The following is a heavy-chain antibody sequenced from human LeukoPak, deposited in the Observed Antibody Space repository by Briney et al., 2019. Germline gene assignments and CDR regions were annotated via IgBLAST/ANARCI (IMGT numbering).Heavy chain of an antibody. CDR2: LSASGSST. D-gene: IGHD4-17*01. CDR3: AKGSLSGDYIPAIDSYFDH. J-gene: IGHJ4*02. CDR1: GFTFSSYA. V-gene: IGHV3-23*01. Sequence: GGSLRLSCAASGFTFSSYAMSWVRQAPGKGLEWVSSLSASGSSTSYADSVKGRVTISRDNSKNTLYLQMNSLRADDTAVYYCAKGSLSGDYIPAIDSYFDHWGQGTLVTVSS.